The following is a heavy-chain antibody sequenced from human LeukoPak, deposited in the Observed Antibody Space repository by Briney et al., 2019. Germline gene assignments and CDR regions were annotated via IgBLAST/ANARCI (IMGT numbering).Heavy chain of an antibody. V-gene: IGHV1-8*01. Sequence: ASVKVSCKASGYTFTSYDINWVRQAPGQGLEWMGWMNPNSGNTGYAQKFQGRVTMTRNTSISTAYMELSSLRSEDTAVYYCARVKYYYDSSGYFRYWGQGTLVTVSS. J-gene: IGHJ4*02. CDR2: MNPNSGNT. CDR3: ARVKYYYDSSGYFRY. CDR1: GYTFTSYD. D-gene: IGHD3-22*01.